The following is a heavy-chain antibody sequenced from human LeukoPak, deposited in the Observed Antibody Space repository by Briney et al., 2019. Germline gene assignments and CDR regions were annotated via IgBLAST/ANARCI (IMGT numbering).Heavy chain of an antibody. CDR1: GGSISSYY. D-gene: IGHD3-22*01. CDR2: IYHSGNT. Sequence: PSETLSLTCTVSGGSISSYYWSWIRQPPGEGLEWIGFIYHSGNTNYNPSLKSRVTISVDTSTNQFSLKMKSVTAADTAVYYCAKHPFDSGDYFDEWGQGTLVTVSS. J-gene: IGHJ4*02. CDR3: AKHPFDSGDYFDE. V-gene: IGHV4-59*08.